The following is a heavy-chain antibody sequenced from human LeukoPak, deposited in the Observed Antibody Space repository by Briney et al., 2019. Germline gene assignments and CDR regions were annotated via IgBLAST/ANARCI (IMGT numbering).Heavy chain of an antibody. D-gene: IGHD3-10*01. Sequence: KPSETLSLTCAVYGGSFSGYYWSWIRQPPGKGLEWIGEINHSGSTNYNPSLKSRVTISVDTSKNQFSLKLSSVTAADTAVYYCARGSMVRGVTGVVEFDYWGQGTLVTVSS. CDR2: INHSGST. V-gene: IGHV4-34*01. CDR3: ARGSMVRGVTGVVEFDY. J-gene: IGHJ4*02. CDR1: GGSFSGYY.